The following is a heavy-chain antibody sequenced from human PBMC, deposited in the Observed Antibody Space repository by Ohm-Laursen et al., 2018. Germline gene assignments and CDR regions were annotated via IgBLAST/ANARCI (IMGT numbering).Heavy chain of an antibody. Sequence: SLRLSCAASGFTVSSNYMSWVRQAPGKGLEWVANIKQDGSEKYYVDSVKGRFTISRDNSKNTLYLQMDSLRAEDTAVYYCAKSTGHSFVTPFDCWGQGTLVTVSS. CDR2: IKQDGSEK. J-gene: IGHJ4*02. V-gene: IGHV3-7*03. CDR3: AKSTGHSFVTPFDC. CDR1: GFTVSSNY. D-gene: IGHD5-12*01.